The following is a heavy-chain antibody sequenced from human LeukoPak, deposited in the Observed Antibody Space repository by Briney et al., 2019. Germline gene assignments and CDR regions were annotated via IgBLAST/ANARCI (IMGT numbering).Heavy chain of an antibody. Sequence: SETLSLTCTVSGGSISSSSYYWGWIRQPPGKGLEWIRSIYYSGSTYYNPSLKSRVTISVDTSKNQFSLKLSSVTAADTAVYYCARLLVGTLYYFDYWGQGTLVTVSS. CDR1: GGSISSSSYY. J-gene: IGHJ4*02. CDR3: ARLLVGTLYYFDY. D-gene: IGHD2-21*02. V-gene: IGHV4-39*01. CDR2: IYYSGST.